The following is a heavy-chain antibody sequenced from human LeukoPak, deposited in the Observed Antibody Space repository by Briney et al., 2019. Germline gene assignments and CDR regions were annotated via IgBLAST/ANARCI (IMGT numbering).Heavy chain of an antibody. CDR1: GGSFSGYY. V-gene: IGHV4-34*01. CDR3: ARERGRDGYKTFDY. D-gene: IGHD5-24*01. Sequence: RSSETLSLTCAVYGGSFSGYYWSWIRQPPGKGLEWIGEFNHSGSTNYSPSLKSRVTIPADTSKNQFSLKLSSVIAADTAVYYCARERGRDGYKTFDYWGQGTLVTVSS. CDR2: FNHSGST. J-gene: IGHJ4*02.